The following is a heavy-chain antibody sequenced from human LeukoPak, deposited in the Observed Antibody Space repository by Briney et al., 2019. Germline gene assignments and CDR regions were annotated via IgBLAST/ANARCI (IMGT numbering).Heavy chain of an antibody. CDR2: ISWNSGGI. Sequence: PGGSLRLSCAVSGFTFDDYAMHWVRQAPGKGLEWVSGISWNSGGIGYADSVKGRFTISRDNAKNSLYLQMNSLRAEDTALYYCAKDSSQQQLAIFDYWGQGTLVTVSS. CDR3: AKDSSQQQLAIFDY. D-gene: IGHD6-13*01. J-gene: IGHJ4*02. V-gene: IGHV3-9*01. CDR1: GFTFDDYA.